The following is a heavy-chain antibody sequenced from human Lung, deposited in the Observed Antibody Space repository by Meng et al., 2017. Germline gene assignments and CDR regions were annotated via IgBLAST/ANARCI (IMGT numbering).Heavy chain of an antibody. CDR3: VRGGQDQAYYDFWSGPFDP. CDR2: IYHSGRT. D-gene: IGHD3-3*01. CDR1: GGSTTSRNW. J-gene: IGHJ5*02. Sequence: QVHCPERRPGLVMPSGTPSLTCVCFGGSTTSRNWWSWGRQSPGKGLEWIGEIYHSGRTNYNPSLESRVTISLDKSQNHFSLKVKSVTAADTAVYYCVRGGQDQAYYDFWSGPFDPWGQGTLVTVSS. V-gene: IGHV4-4*02.